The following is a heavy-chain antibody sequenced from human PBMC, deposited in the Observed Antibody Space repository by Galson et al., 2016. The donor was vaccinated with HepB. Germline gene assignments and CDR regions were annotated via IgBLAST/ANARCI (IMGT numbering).Heavy chain of an antibody. J-gene: IGHJ2*01. V-gene: IGHV4-34*01. CDR1: SGSFSGSS. CDR3: ARGRRRTTTVVFIDKEYWSFDL. CDR2: INHSGSA. Sequence: SETLSLTCAVYSGSFSGSSWTWIRQPPGKGLEWIGEINHSGSANYNPSLKSRVPISGDTSKSQVSLMLSSVTAADTAVYYCARGRRRTTTVVFIDKEYWSFDLWGRGTLVTVSS. D-gene: IGHD3-22*01.